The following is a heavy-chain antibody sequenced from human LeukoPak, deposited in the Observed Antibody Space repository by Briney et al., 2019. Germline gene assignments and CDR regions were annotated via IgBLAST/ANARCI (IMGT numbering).Heavy chain of an antibody. V-gene: IGHV1-2*02. CDR2: INPNSGGT. Sequence: ASVKVSCKASGGTFSSYAISWVRQAPGQGLEWMGWINPNSGGTNYAQKFQGRVTMTRDTSISTAYMELSRLRSDDTAVYYCARDSPEGIVVVVAATRDHWFDPWGQGTLVTVSS. D-gene: IGHD2-15*01. J-gene: IGHJ5*02. CDR1: GGTFSSYA. CDR3: ARDSPEGIVVVVAATRDHWFDP.